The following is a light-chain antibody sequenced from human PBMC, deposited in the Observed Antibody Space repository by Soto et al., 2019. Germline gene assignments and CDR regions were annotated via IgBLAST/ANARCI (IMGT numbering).Light chain of an antibody. CDR2: DAS. CDR1: QTIDNT. CDR3: QQYGSSAPIT. V-gene: IGKV3-20*01. Sequence: EIVMTQSPATLSLSPGERATLSCRASQTIDNTLAWYQRKPGQAPRLLIYDASTRATGVPDRFSGSGSETDFTLTISRLEPEDFALYYCQQYGSSAPITFGQGTRLEI. J-gene: IGKJ5*01.